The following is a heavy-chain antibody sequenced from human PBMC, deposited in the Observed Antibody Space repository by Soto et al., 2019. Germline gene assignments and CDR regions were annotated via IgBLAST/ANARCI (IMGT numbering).Heavy chain of an antibody. V-gene: IGHV4-59*01. CDR2: IYYSGST. J-gene: IGHJ4*02. CDR1: GGSISSYY. CDR3: TRGLPSHFGYDS. Sequence: SETLSLTCTVSGGSISSYYWSWIRQPPGKGLEWIGYIYYSGSTNYNPSLKSRVTISVDTSKNQFSLSLKLSSVTAADTAVYYCTRGLPSHFGYDSWGQGTLVTVSS. D-gene: IGHD3-10*01.